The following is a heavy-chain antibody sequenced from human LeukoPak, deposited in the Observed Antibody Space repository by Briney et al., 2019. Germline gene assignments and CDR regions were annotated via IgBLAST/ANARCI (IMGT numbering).Heavy chain of an antibody. V-gene: IGHV3-21*01. CDR1: GFTFRSYS. Sequence: RGSLRLSCAASGFTFRSYSMNWVRQAPGKGLEWVSSISSSSSYIYYADSVKGRFTMSRDNAKNSLYLQMNSLRAEDTAVYYCVRDGGSVEMATIGDYWGQGTLVTVSS. D-gene: IGHD5-24*01. J-gene: IGHJ4*02. CDR2: ISSSSSYI. CDR3: VRDGGSVEMATIGDY.